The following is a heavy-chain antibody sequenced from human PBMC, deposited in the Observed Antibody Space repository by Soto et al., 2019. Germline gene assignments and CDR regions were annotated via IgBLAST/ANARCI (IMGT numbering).Heavy chain of an antibody. V-gene: IGHV4-34*01. CDR2: INHGGST. D-gene: IGHD6-6*01. CDR1: GGSLSGYY. J-gene: IGHJ4*02. CDR3: ARGNDNSSSDHGFDY. Sequence: SETLSLTCAVYGGSLSGYYWRWIRQPPGKGLEWIGEINHGGSTNYDPSLKSRVAISVDTSRKQFSLKLSSVTAADTAVYYCARGNDNSSSDHGFDYWGQGTLVTVSS.